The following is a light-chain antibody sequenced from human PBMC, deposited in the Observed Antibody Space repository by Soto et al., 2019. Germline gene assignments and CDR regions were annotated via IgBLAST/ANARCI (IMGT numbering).Light chain of an antibody. CDR3: AAWDDSLSGGV. J-gene: IGLJ3*02. Sequence: QSVLTQSPSASETPGQRVTISCSGSSSNIGSNYVYWYQQLPGTAPKLLIYRNNQRPSGVPDRFSGSKSGTSASLAISGLRSEDEADYYCAAWDDSLSGGVFSGGTKLTVL. V-gene: IGLV1-47*01. CDR2: RNN. CDR1: SSNIGSNY.